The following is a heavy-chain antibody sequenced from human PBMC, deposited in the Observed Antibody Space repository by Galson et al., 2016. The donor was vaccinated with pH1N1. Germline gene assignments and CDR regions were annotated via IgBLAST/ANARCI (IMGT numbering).Heavy chain of an antibody. CDR2: FDPEEGEI. J-gene: IGHJ5*02. Sequence: SVKVPCKVSGYTLSELSMHWVRQAPGYGLEWIGGFDPEEGEIIYAQKFQGRVTMTEDMSTDTAHMEMSSLRSEDTAVYYCVSYVAVAGIKWFDPWGQGTLVTVSS. CDR1: GYTLSELS. CDR3: VSYVAVAGIKWFDP. D-gene: IGHD6-19*01. V-gene: IGHV1-24*01.